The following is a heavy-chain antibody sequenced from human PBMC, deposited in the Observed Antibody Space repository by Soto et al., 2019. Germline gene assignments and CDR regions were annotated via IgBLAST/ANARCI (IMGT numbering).Heavy chain of an antibody. CDR1: GGSISSSSYY. J-gene: IGHJ4*02. D-gene: IGHD3-9*01. CDR2: IYYSGST. Sequence: SETLSLTCTVSGGSISSSSYYWGWIRQPPGKGLEWIGSIYYSGSTYYNPSLKSRVTISVDTSTSTAYMELRSLRPDDTAVYYCARVDYDILTGYFLIDYWGQGTLVTVSS. V-gene: IGHV4-39*02. CDR3: ARVDYDILTGYFLIDY.